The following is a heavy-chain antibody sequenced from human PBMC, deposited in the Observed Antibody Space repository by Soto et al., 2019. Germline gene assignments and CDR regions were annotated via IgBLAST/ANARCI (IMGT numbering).Heavy chain of an antibody. V-gene: IGHV1-46*01. CDR2: INPSGGST. Sequence: ASVKVSCKASGYTFTSYYMHWVRQAPGQGLEWMGIINPSGGSTSYEQKFQGRVTMTRDTSTSTVYMEQSSLRSEDTAVYYCETDDQDGMDVWSQGTTVTVSS. J-gene: IGHJ6*02. CDR3: ETDDQDGMDV. CDR1: GYTFTSYY.